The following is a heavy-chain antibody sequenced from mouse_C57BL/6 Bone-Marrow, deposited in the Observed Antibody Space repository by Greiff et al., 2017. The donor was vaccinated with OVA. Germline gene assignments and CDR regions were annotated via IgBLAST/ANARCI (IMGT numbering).Heavy chain of an antibody. V-gene: IGHV2-5*01. CDR1: GFSLTSYG. CDR2: IWRGGST. D-gene: IGHD2-1*01. J-gene: IGHJ4*01. Sequence: QVQLKESGPGLVQPSQSLSITCTVSGFSLTSYGVHWVRQSPGKGLEWLGVIWRGGSTDYNAAFMSRLSITKDNSKSQVFFKMNSLQADDTAIYYCAKKLPLYYGNYPYAMDYWGQGTSVTVSS. CDR3: AKKLPLYYGNYPYAMDY.